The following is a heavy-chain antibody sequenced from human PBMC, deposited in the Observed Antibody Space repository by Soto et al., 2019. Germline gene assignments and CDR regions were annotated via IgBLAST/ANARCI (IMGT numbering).Heavy chain of an antibody. V-gene: IGHV1-18*01. CDR1: GDTFTNFG. CDR2: IATYNSNR. CDR3: ARVLRGVVNWFDP. J-gene: IGHJ5*02. Sequence: HLVQSGPEVKKPGASITVSCKTSGDTFTNFGLSWVRQAPGQGLEWMGWIATYNSNRHYAQKFQGRLTMTTDTSTRTAYMERKSLGYDDTSVYYCARVLRGVVNWFDPWGQGTLVTVSS. D-gene: IGHD3-10*01.